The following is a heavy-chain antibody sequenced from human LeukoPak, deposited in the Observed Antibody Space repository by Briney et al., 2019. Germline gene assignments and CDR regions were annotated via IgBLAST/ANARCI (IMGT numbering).Heavy chain of an antibody. Sequence: GGSLRLSCAASGFTFSSYAMNWVRQAPGKGLEWVSAISGSGGTTYYADSVKGRFTISRDSSKNTLFLQMNSLRAEDAAVYYCARDLYRVYKGDYFDYWGQGTLVTVSS. D-gene: IGHD5/OR15-5a*01. V-gene: IGHV3-23*01. CDR3: ARDLYRVYKGDYFDY. CDR1: GFTFSSYA. CDR2: ISGSGGTT. J-gene: IGHJ4*02.